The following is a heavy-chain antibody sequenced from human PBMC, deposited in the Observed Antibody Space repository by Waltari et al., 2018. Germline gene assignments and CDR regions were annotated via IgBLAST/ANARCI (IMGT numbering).Heavy chain of an antibody. J-gene: IGHJ4*02. Sequence: EVQLVESGGGLVKPGGSLRLSCAASGFTFSSYSMNWVRQAPGKGLEWVSSISSSMSYISYADSVKGRFTISRDNAKNSLYLQMNSLRAEDTAVYYCARDGRYSSGWSQGTLVTVSS. V-gene: IGHV3-21*01. CDR3: ARDGRYSSG. CDR2: ISSSMSYI. D-gene: IGHD6-19*01. CDR1: GFTFSSYS.